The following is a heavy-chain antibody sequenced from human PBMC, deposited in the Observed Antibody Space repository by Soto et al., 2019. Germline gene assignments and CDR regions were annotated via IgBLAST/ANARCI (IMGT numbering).Heavy chain of an antibody. CDR1: GYTFTGYY. CDR3: ARGYYDILTGYYVDY. CDR2: INPNSGGT. Sequence: ASVKVSCKASGYTFTGYYMHWVRQAPGQGLEWMGWINPNSGGTNYAQKFQGWVTMTRDTSISTAYMELRSLRSDDTAVYYCARGYYDILTGYYVDYWGQGTLVTVSS. V-gene: IGHV1-2*04. D-gene: IGHD3-9*01. J-gene: IGHJ4*02.